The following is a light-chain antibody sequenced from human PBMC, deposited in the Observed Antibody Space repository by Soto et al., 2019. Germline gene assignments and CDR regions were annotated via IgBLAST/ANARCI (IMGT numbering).Light chain of an antibody. V-gene: IGLV2-14*01. CDR2: EVS. Sequence: QSVLTQPASVSGSPGQSITISCTGTSSDIGDYNYVSWYQHHPGKAPKLMIYEVSNRPSGVSNRFSGSKSGNTASLTISGLQAEDEADYYCSSYTSDSIYVFGTGTKLTVL. CDR1: SSDIGDYNY. J-gene: IGLJ1*01. CDR3: SSYTSDSIYV.